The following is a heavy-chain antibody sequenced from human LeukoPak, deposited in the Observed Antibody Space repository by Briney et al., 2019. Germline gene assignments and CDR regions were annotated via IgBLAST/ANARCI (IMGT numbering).Heavy chain of an antibody. CDR3: ARRSIAAGGLYGMDV. J-gene: IGHJ6*02. CDR2: ISYSGST. CDR1: GGSISFYY. Sequence: PSETLSLTCTVSGGSISFYYWSWIRQPPGKGLEWVGCISYSGSTNYDPSLKSRVTISLDTSKNQFSLKLSSVTAADTAVYYCARRSIAAGGLYGMDVWGQGTTVTVSS. V-gene: IGHV4-59*08. D-gene: IGHD6-13*01.